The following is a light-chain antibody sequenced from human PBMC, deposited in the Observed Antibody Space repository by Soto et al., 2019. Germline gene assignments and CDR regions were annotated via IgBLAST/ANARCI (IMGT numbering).Light chain of an antibody. J-gene: IGKJ1*01. Sequence: EIVLTQSPGTLSLSPGERATLSCRASQSLSSGYLAWYQQRPGQSPRILIYAASSRATGIPDRFSGSGSGTDFTLTISRLESEDFDVYYCQKYDTSTRTLGQGTKVDIK. V-gene: IGKV3-20*01. CDR1: QSLSSGY. CDR3: QKYDTSTRT. CDR2: AAS.